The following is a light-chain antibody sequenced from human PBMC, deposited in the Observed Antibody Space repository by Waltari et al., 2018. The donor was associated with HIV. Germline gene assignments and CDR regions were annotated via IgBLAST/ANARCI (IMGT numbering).Light chain of an antibody. CDR3: QYYDSSLSAL. V-gene: IGLV1-40*01. Sequence: QSVLTQPPSVSGAPGQRVTISCTGSSSNIGAGYDVHWYQQLPGTAPKLLIYGNSKRPSGVPDRFSGSKSGTSASLAITGLQAEDEADYYCQYYDSSLSALFGGGTKLTVL. CDR1: SSNIGAGYD. CDR2: GNS. J-gene: IGLJ2*01.